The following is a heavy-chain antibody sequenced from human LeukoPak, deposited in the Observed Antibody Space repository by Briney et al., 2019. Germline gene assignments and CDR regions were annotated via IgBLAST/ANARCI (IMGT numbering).Heavy chain of an antibody. CDR1: GFIFSNYG. J-gene: IGHJ2*01. CDR2: LSFDESQE. V-gene: IGHV3-33*01. Sequence: PGGSLRLSCVPSGFIFSNYGMHWVRQAPGRGLEWLGVLSFDESQEYYAESVKGRFTISRDNSRKTVYLQMNSLRGDDTGVYYCTRGEEGWYFDVWGRGTMVTVSS. CDR3: TRGEEGWYFDV.